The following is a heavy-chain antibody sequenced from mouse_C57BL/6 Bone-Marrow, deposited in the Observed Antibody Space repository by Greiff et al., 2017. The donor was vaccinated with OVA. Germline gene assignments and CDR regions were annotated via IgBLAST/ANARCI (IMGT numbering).Heavy chain of an antibody. V-gene: IGHV1-62-2*01. CDR1: GYTFTEYT. CDR3: AREGTTWGAMDY. CDR2: FYPGSGSI. Sequence: VQLQQSGAELVKPGASVKLSCKASGYTFTEYTIHWVKQRSGQGLEWIGWFYPGSGSIKYNEKFKDKATLTADKYSSTVYMELNRLTSEDSAVYICAREGTTWGAMDYWGQGTSVTVSS. D-gene: IGHD1-1*01. J-gene: IGHJ4*01.